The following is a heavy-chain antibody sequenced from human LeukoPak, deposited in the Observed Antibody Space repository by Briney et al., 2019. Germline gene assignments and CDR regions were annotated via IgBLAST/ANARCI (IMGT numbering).Heavy chain of an antibody. CDR2: INTNTGNP. Sequence: ASVKVSCKASGYTFTSYAMNWVRQAPGQGLEWMGWINTNTGNPTYAQGFTGRSVFSLDTSVSTAYLQISSLKAEDTAVYYCARLASSSIATPTLDYWGQGTLVTVSS. CDR1: GYTFTSYA. D-gene: IGHD6-6*01. J-gene: IGHJ4*02. V-gene: IGHV7-4-1*02. CDR3: ARLASSSIATPTLDY.